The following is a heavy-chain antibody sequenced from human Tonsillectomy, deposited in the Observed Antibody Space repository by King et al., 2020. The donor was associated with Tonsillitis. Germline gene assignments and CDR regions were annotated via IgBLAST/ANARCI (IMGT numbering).Heavy chain of an antibody. D-gene: IGHD6-13*01. V-gene: IGHV3-49*03. CDR2: XRXKAXGGXT. J-gene: IGHJ4*02. CDR1: GFTFGDYA. Sequence: VQXVESGGGXVQXGRSLRLSCTASGFTFGDYAMSWFRQAPGKGXEWVGXXRXKAXGGXTXYAASVKGRFTISXXDSKSIAYXQXXXLKTEDTAVYYCTRAYDSSSWYDYWGQGTLVTVSS. CDR3: TRAYDSSSWYDY.